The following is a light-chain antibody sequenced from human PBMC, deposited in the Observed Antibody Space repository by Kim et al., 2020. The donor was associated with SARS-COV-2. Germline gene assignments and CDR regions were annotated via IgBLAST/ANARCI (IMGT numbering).Light chain of an antibody. CDR3: HQYYRMPST. CDR1: QSVLYSSDNMNH. J-gene: IGKJ2*01. CDR2: WAS. V-gene: IGKV4-1*01. Sequence: DIVMTQSPDSLAVSLGERATINCKSSQSVLYSSDNMNHLAWYQQKPGQPPKLLIYWASTRESGVPDRFSGSGSGTDFTLTISSLQAEDVAVYYCHQYYRMPSTFGQGTKLEIK.